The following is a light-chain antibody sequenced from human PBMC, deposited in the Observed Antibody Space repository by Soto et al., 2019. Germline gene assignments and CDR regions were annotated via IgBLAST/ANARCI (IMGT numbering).Light chain of an antibody. CDR1: SSDIGSYVF. V-gene: IGLV2-8*01. CDR3: CILAGGNRVI. CDR2: EVT. J-gene: IGLJ2*01. Sequence: QSALTQPPSASGSPGPSVAISCTGTSSDIGSYVFVSWYQQHPGKAPKLLIYEVTKRPSGVPDRFSGSKSGNTASLTVSGLQVEDEADYYCCILAGGNRVIFGGGTKLTVL.